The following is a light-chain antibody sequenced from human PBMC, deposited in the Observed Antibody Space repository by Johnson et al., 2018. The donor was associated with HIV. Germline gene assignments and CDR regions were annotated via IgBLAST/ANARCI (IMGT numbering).Light chain of an antibody. J-gene: IGLJ1*01. CDR3: ATWGVSLRV. CDR2: DTH. CDR1: SSNIGNNY. Sequence: QPVLTQPPSVSAAPGQKVTISCSGSSSNIGNNYVSWYQQVPGTAPKLLIYDTHKRPSGIPDRFSGSKSGTSATLGITGLQTGDEADYYCATWGVSLRVFVTVTKVTVL. V-gene: IGLV1-51*01.